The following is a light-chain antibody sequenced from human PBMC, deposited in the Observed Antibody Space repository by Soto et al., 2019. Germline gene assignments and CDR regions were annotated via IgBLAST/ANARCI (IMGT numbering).Light chain of an antibody. CDR3: QQYNKWPLT. V-gene: IGKV3-15*01. J-gene: IGKJ4*01. CDR1: QSVSNN. CDR2: FAS. Sequence: EIVMTQSPATLSVSPGEKATLSCRASQSVSNNLAWYQQKPGQAPRLLIYFASTRATGIPARFSGSGSGTKFTLTISSLQSEDFAVYYCQQYNKWPLTFGGGTKVETK.